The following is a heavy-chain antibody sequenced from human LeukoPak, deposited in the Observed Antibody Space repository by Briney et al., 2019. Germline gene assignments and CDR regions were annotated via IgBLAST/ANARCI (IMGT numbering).Heavy chain of an antibody. J-gene: IGHJ6*04. V-gene: IGHV1-3*01. CDR1: GYTFTSYA. D-gene: IGHD5-24*01. CDR2: INAGNGNT. Sequence: ASVKVSCKASGYTFTSYAMHWARQAPGQRLEWMGWINAGNGNTKYSQKFQGRVTITRDTSASSAYMELSSLRSEETAVYYCASATRGVYCMDVWGKGTTVTVSS. CDR3: ASATRGVYCMDV.